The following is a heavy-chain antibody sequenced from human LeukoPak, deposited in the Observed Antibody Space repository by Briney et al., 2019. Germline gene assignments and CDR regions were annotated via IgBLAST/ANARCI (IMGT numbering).Heavy chain of an antibody. CDR3: TTLGKVGATTLGGY. V-gene: IGHV3-7*03. J-gene: IGHJ4*02. D-gene: IGHD1-26*01. CDR1: GFTFSSYG. Sequence: GGSLRLSCAASGFTFSSYGMHWVRQAPGKGLEWVANIKQDGSEKYFVDSVKGRFTISRDNANNSLYLQMNSLRAEDTAVYYCTTLGKVGATTLGGYWGQGTLVTVSS. CDR2: IKQDGSEK.